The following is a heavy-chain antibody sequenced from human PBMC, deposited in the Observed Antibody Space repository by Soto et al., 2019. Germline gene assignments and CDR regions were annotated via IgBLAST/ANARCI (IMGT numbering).Heavy chain of an antibody. CDR1: GGSFSANY. Sequence: QVQLLQWGAGLLKPSETLSLTCTVSGGSFSANYWAWVRQPPGKGLEWIGEIYHTGRTNYNPSLKSRVTVSADTSNNQFSLRLTSVTAADTAVYYCASARWDYWGQGTLVTVSS. CDR2: IYHTGRT. J-gene: IGHJ4*02. CDR3: ASARWDY. V-gene: IGHV4-34*01.